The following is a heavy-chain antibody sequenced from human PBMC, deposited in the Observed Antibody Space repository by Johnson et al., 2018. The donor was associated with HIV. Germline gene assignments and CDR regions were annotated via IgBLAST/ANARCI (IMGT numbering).Heavy chain of an antibody. V-gene: IGHV3-13*01. J-gene: IGHJ3*01. D-gene: IGHD2-2*01. CDR3: VRDHQP. Sequence: VQLVESGGGVVQPGRSLRLSCAASGFTFSSYAMNWVRQGTGKALEWVSTIGTKGDTYYAGSVKGRFIISRENAKNSLYLQMNSLRGEDTAVYYCVRDHQPWGQGTMVIVSS. CDR1: GFTFSSYA. CDR2: IGTKGDT.